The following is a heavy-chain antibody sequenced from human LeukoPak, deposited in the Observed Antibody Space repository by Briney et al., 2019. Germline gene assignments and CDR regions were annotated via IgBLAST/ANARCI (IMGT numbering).Heavy chain of an antibody. Sequence: ASVKVSCKASGYTFTSYGISWVRQAPGQGLEWMGWISTYNGNTNYAQKLQGRVTMTTEISTSTAYMELRSLRSDDTAAYYCARDQLSRGVWFDPWGQGTLVTVSS. V-gene: IGHV1-18*01. D-gene: IGHD1-1*01. CDR1: GYTFTSYG. CDR2: ISTYNGNT. CDR3: ARDQLSRGVWFDP. J-gene: IGHJ5*02.